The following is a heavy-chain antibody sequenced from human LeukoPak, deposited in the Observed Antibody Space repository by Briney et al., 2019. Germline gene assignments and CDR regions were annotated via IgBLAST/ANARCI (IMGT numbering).Heavy chain of an antibody. Sequence: SETLSLTCTVSGYSISSGYYWGWIRQPPGKGLEWIGSIYHSGSTYYNPSLKSRVTISVDTSKNQFSLKLSSVTAADTAVYYCARLGWNDGGDYWGQGTLVTVSS. CDR2: IYHSGST. CDR3: ARLGWNDGGDY. CDR1: GYSISSGYY. J-gene: IGHJ4*02. V-gene: IGHV4-38-2*02. D-gene: IGHD1-1*01.